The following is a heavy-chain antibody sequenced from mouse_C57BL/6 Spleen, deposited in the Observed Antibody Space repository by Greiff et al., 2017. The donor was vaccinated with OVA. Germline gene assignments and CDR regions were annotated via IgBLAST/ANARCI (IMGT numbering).Heavy chain of an antibody. CDR2: ISDGGSYT. J-gene: IGHJ2*01. Sequence: DVMLVESGGGLVKPGGSLKLSCAASGFTFSSYAMSWVRQTPEKRLEWVATISDGGSYTYYPDNVKGRFTISRDNAKNNLYLQMSHLKSEDTAMYYCARGELRRRRYFDYWGQGTTLTVSS. CDR1: GFTFSSYA. D-gene: IGHD3-2*02. V-gene: IGHV5-4*03. CDR3: ARGELRRRRYFDY.